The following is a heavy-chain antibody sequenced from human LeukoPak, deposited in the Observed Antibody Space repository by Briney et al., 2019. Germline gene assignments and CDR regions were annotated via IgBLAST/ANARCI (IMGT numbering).Heavy chain of an antibody. V-gene: IGHV4-61*02. CDR1: GGSISSGSYY. D-gene: IGHD6-13*01. CDR2: IYTSGST. J-gene: IGHJ3*02. CDR3: ARSYSSSWYSSFDI. Sequence: SETLSLTCTVSGGSISSGSYYWSWIRQPAGKGLEWIGRIYTSGSTNYNPSLKSRVTISVDTSKNQFSLKLSSVTAADTAVYYCARSYSSSWYSSFDIWGHGTMVTVSS.